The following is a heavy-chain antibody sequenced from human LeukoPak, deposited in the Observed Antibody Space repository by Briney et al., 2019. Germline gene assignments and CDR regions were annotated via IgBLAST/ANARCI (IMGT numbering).Heavy chain of an antibody. CDR2: ITGIDGST. Sequence: GGSLRLSCAASGFTFGSYAMTWVRQAPGKGLEWVSGITGIDGSTYYADSVKGRFTISRDNSKSTLYLQMNSLRGEDTAAYYCAKDAVRGSGRINWFDFWGQGTLVTVSS. D-gene: IGHD3-10*01. J-gene: IGHJ5*01. CDR3: AKDAVRGSGRINWFDF. V-gene: IGHV3-23*01. CDR1: GFTFGSYA.